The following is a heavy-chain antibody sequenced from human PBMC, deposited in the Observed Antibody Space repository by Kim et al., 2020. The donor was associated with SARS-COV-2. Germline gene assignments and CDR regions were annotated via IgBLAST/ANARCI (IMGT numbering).Heavy chain of an antibody. Sequence: TSYPQKHQGRVTMTRDTSTSKVSMELSSLRSEDTAVYYCAGGVPTEPFDYWGQGTLVTVSS. CDR3: AGGVPTEPFDY. CDR2: T. J-gene: IGHJ4*02. V-gene: IGHV1-46*01.